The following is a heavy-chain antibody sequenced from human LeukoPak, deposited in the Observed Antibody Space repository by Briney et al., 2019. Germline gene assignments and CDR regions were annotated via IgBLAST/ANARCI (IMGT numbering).Heavy chain of an antibody. CDR2: ISYDGSNK. CDR3: ARADYGDYLGY. D-gene: IGHD4-17*01. V-gene: IGHV3-30*04. CDR1: GFTFSSFA. Sequence: GGSLRLSCAASGFTFSSFAMTWVRQAPGKGLEWAAVISYDGSNKYYADSVKGRFTISRDNSKNTLYLQMNSLRAEDTAVYYCARADYGDYLGYWGQGTLVTVSS. J-gene: IGHJ4*02.